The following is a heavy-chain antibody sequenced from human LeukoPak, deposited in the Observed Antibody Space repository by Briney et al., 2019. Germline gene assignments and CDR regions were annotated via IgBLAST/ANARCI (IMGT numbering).Heavy chain of an antibody. CDR2: IYYSGST. CDR3: ARGYCSSTSCYQYHFDY. CDR1: GGSITSRDYY. J-gene: IGHJ4*02. Sequence: SQTLSLTCTVSGGSITSRDYYWSWIRQPPGKGLEWIGYIYYSGSTYYNPSLKSRITISMDTSENQFSLKLSSVTAADTAVYYCARGYCSSTSCYQYHFDYWGQGTLVTVSS. V-gene: IGHV4-30-4*01. D-gene: IGHD2-2*01.